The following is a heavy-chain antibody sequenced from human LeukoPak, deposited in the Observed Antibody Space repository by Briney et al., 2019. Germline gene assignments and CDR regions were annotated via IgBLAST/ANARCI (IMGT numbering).Heavy chain of an antibody. J-gene: IGHJ4*02. D-gene: IGHD6-19*01. CDR1: GFTFNNYR. Sequence: GGSLRLSCAASGFTFNNYRMSWVRQAPGKGLEWVANIKQDGSERYYVDSVKGRFTISSDNAKNSLYLQMNDLRVEDTAVYYCAGGGWFYDYWGQGTLVTVSS. CDR2: IKQDGSER. CDR3: AGGGWFYDY. V-gene: IGHV3-7*01.